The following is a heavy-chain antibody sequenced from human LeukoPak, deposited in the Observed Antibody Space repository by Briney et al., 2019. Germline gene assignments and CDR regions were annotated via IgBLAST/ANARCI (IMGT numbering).Heavy chain of an antibody. CDR3: AGGNSPGSFDY. V-gene: IGHV3-7*03. J-gene: IGHJ4*02. CDR2: IKQDGSEK. D-gene: IGHD3-16*01. Sequence: GGSLRLACAASGFTFSSYWMSWVRQAPGKWLEWVANIKQDGSEKYYVDSVKGRFTISRDNAKNSLYLQMNSVRAEDTAVYYCAGGNSPGSFDYWGQGTLVTVSS. CDR1: GFTFSSYW.